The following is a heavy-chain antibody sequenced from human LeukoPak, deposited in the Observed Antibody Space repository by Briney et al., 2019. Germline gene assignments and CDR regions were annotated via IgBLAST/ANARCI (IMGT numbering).Heavy chain of an antibody. D-gene: IGHD3-22*01. V-gene: IGHV3-23*01. CDR1: GFTFSKYA. J-gene: IGHJ3*02. Sequence: GGSLRLSCAASGFTFSKYAMSWVRQVPGQGLHWVSDISGSGDSTYYADSVKGRFTTSRDNYKTTLYLQMNSLRAEDTAIYYCAKEVHYSDPNYVFDIWGEGTMVTVP. CDR3: AKEVHYSDPNYVFDI. CDR2: ISGSGDST.